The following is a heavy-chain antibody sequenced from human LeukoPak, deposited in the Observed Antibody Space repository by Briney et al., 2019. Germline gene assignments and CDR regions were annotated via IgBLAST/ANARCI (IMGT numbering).Heavy chain of an antibody. CDR2: INPSGGST. CDR1: GYTFTSYH. D-gene: IGHD1-1*01. J-gene: IGHJ4*02. Sequence: ASVKVSCKASGYTFTSYHILLVRQAPGQGLEWMGIINPSGGSTNYAQKFQGRVTMTRDTSTSTVYMELSSLRSEETAVYYCAREAWNDIDYWGQGTLVTVSS. V-gene: IGHV1-46*01. CDR3: AREAWNDIDY.